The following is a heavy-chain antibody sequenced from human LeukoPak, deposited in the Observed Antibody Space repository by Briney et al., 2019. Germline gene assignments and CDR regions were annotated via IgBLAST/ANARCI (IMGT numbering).Heavy chain of an antibody. CDR2: INEDGNEK. J-gene: IGHJ4*02. CDR1: GFTFSRSW. CDR3: ATLSDDY. Sequence: GGSLRLSCAASGFTFSRSWMTWVRQAPGKGLEWVANINEDGNEKNYGDSVKGRFSISRDNAKNSLYLQMSSLRAEDTAMYYCATLSDDYWGQGILVTVS. V-gene: IGHV3-7*01.